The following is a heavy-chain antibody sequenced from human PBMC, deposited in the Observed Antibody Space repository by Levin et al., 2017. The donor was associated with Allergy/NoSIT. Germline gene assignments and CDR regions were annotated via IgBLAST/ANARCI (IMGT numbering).Heavy chain of an antibody. CDR3: ARLIPHSSSPFDP. Sequence: SETLSLTCTVSGGSISSSSYYWGWIRQPPGKGLEWIGSIYYSGSTYYNPSLKSRVTISVDTSKNPFSLQLSSVTAAGTAVYYCARLIPHSSSPFDPWGQGTLVTVSA. CDR2: IYYSGST. D-gene: IGHD6-13*01. V-gene: IGHV4-39*01. CDR1: GGSISSSSYY. J-gene: IGHJ5*02.